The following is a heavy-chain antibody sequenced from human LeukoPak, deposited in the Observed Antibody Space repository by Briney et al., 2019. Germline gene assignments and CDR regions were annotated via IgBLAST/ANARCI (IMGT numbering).Heavy chain of an antibody. CDR1: GGSMSPYY. Sequence: SETLSLTCTVSGGSMSPYYWSWMRRPPGKGPEYVGYIFYTGGTNYNPSLKRRVTVSLDTSKNQFSLKLSSVTATDTAVYYCARLGFCRGDNCLDDYWGQGTLVTVSS. J-gene: IGHJ4*02. CDR2: IFYTGGT. D-gene: IGHD2-15*01. CDR3: ARLGFCRGDNCLDDY. V-gene: IGHV4-59*08.